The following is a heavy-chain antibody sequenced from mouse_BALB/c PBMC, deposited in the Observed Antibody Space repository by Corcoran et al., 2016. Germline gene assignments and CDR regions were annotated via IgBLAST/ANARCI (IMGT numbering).Heavy chain of an antibody. V-gene: IGHV14-3*02. CDR3: AREEGSYYYAMDY. CDR2: IDPTNGNT. CDR1: GFNIKDTY. Sequence: EVHLQQSGAELVKPGASVKLSCTASGFNIKDTYMHWVKQRPEQGLEWIGRIDPTNGNTKYDPKFQGKATITAETSSNPAYLQLSSLTSEDTAVYYCAREEGSYYYAMDYWGQGTSVTVSS. J-gene: IGHJ4*01.